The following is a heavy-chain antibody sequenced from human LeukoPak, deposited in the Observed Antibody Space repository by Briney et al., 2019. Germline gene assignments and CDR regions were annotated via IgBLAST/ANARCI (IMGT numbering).Heavy chain of an antibody. Sequence: PGGSLRLSCAASGFAFSSYSMTWVRQAPGKGLEWVSSISSSSSYIYYADSVKGRFTISRDNAKNSLYLQMNSLRAEDTAVYYCARTTERRLIVVVPAAISAFDIWGQGTMVTVSS. CDR1: GFAFSSYS. CDR2: ISSSSSYI. V-gene: IGHV3-21*01. D-gene: IGHD2-2*02. CDR3: ARTTERRLIVVVPAAISAFDI. J-gene: IGHJ3*02.